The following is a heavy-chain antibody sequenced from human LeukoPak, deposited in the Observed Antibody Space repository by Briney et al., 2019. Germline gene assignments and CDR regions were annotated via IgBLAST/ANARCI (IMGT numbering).Heavy chain of an antibody. J-gene: IGHJ3*01. CDR2: ISSSGSYI. Sequence: GGSLRLSCAASGFTFSTYSMTWVRQAPGKGLEWVSSISSSGSYIYYADSVKGRFTISRDNAKNSLDLRMNSLGADDTAVYYCARKDGSDDAFDVWGQGTVVTVSS. CDR3: ARKDGSDDAFDV. V-gene: IGHV3-21*01. D-gene: IGHD5-24*01. CDR1: GFTFSTYS.